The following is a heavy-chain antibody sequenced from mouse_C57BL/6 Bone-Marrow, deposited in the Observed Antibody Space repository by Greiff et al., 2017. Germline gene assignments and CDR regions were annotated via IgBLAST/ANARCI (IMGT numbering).Heavy chain of an antibody. D-gene: IGHD1-1*01. CDR2: IDPETGGT. V-gene: IGHV1-15*01. CDR3: TRSDYYGSSPLDY. Sequence: VQLQQSGAELVRPGASVTLSCKASGYTFTDYEMHWVKQTPVHGLEWIGAIDPETGGTAYNQKFKGKAILTAAKSSSTAYMELRSLTSEDSAVYYCTRSDYYGSSPLDYWGQGTTLTVSS. CDR1: GYTFTDYE. J-gene: IGHJ2*01.